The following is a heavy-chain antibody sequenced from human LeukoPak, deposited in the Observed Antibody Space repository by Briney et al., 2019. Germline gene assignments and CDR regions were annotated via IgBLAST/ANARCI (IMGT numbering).Heavy chain of an antibody. J-gene: IGHJ5*01. CDR2: INTNTGNP. Sequence: ASVKVSCKAFGYTFTDYTMNWVRQAPGQGLEWMGWINTNTGNPTYAPGFTGRIVFSLDTSVSTTYLQVSSLKAEDTAVYYCARARGRSYESSGPKLDSWGQGTLVTVSS. D-gene: IGHD3-22*01. CDR3: ARARGRSYESSGPKLDS. CDR1: GYTFTDYT. V-gene: IGHV7-4-1*02.